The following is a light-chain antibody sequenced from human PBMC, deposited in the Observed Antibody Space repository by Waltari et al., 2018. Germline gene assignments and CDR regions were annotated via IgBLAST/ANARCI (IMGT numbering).Light chain of an antibody. Sequence: DIQMTQSPSTLSASVGDRVTITCRASQSISHWLAWYQQKPGKAPKLLISKASSLEKEGPIRVRGRGTGTGFPLTITNLQPDDFATFYCQRYDDYPPTFGGGTKVEIK. CDR3: QRYDDYPPT. CDR2: KAS. V-gene: IGKV1-5*03. J-gene: IGKJ4*01. CDR1: QSISHW.